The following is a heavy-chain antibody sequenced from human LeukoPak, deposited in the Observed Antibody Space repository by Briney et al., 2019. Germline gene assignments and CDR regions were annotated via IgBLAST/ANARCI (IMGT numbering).Heavy chain of an antibody. CDR3: AREVTGVVLDY. D-gene: IGHD7-27*01. V-gene: IGHV4-59*12. CDR1: GGSISSYY. CDR2: IYYSGST. J-gene: IGHJ4*02. Sequence: SETLSLTCTVSGGSISSYYWSWIRQPPGKGLEWIGYIYYSGSTYYNPSLKSRVTISVDTSKNQFSLKLSSVTAADTAVYYCAREVTGVVLDYWGQGTLVTVSS.